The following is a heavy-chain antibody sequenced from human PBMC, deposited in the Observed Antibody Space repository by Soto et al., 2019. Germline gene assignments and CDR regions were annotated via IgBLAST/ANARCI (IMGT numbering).Heavy chain of an antibody. CDR2: IKEDGSEK. V-gene: IGHV3-7*05. CDR3: ARDLGAPGRGSAVGYYFHYGMDV. J-gene: IGHJ6*02. Sequence: EVQLVESGGGLVQPGGSLRLSCAASEFTFSSYWMNWVRQAPGKGLEWVANIKEDGSEKYYVDSVKGRFTISRDNAKNLLYLQMNSLRGEGTAVYYCARDLGAPGRGSAVGYYFHYGMDVWGQGTTVTVSS. D-gene: IGHD2-2*01. CDR1: EFTFSSYW.